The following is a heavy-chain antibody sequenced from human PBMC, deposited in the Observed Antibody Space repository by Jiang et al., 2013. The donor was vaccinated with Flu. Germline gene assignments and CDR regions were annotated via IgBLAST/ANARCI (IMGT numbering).Heavy chain of an antibody. V-gene: IGHV4-34*01. J-gene: IGHJ4*02. CDR1: GGSFSGYY. CDR3: ARGGPPYRYYDSSGYSPTDY. CDR2: INHSGST. Sequence: LLKPSETLSLTCAVYGGSFSGYYWSWIRQPPGKGLEWIGGINHSGSTNYNPSLKSRVTISVDTSKNQFSLKLSSVTAADTAVYYCARGGPPYRYYDSSGYSPTDYWGQGTLVTVSS. D-gene: IGHD3-22*01.